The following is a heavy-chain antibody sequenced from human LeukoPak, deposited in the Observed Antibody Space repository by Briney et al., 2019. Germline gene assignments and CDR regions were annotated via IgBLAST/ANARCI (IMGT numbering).Heavy chain of an antibody. CDR2: IKQDGSEK. J-gene: IGHJ4*02. D-gene: IGHD3-10*01. CDR3: ARCGFGELLFDY. CDR1: GFTFSSYW. Sequence: GGSLRLSCAAPGFTFSSYWMSWVRQAPGKGLEWVANIKQDGSEKFYVDSVKGRFTISRDNAKNSLYLQMNSLRAEDTAVYYCARCGFGELLFDYWGQGTLVTVSS. V-gene: IGHV3-7*03.